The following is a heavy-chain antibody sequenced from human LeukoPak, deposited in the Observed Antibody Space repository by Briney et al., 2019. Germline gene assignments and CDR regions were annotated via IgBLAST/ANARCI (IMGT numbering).Heavy chain of an antibody. CDR1: GFTFSNAR. CDR2: IKSKTDGETR. Sequence: GGSLRLSCAASGFTFSNARMSWVRQAPGKGLEWVGRIKSKTDGETRDYATPVKGRFTISRDDLKNTLYLQMNSLKTEDTAVYYCTTDGSGWTFDAWGQGTLVTVSS. CDR3: TTDGSGWTFDA. D-gene: IGHD6-19*01. V-gene: IGHV3-15*01. J-gene: IGHJ4*02.